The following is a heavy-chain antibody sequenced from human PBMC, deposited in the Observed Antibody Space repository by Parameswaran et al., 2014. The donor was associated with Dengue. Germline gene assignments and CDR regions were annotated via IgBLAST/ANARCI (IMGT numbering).Heavy chain of an antibody. CDR2: IWYDGSNK. CDR3: ARGKNYYDSSGYYHWYFDL. Sequence: VRQMPGKGLEWVAVIWYDGSNKYYADSVKGRFTISRDNSKNTLYLQMNSLRAEDTAVYYCARGKNYYDSSGYYHWYFDLWGRGTLVTVSS. V-gene: IGHV3-33*01. J-gene: IGHJ2*01. D-gene: IGHD3-22*01.